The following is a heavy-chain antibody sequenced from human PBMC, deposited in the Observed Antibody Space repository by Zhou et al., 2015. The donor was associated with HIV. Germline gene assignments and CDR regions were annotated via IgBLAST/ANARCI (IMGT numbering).Heavy chain of an antibody. CDR3: ARSSVNHDNAFDI. D-gene: IGHD3-22*01. J-gene: IGHJ3*02. CDR2: ITPMFDIK. CDR1: GDTFSAYS. Sequence: QVQLVQSGAEVKKPGSSVKVSCKTSGDTFSAYSISWVRQAPGQGLEWMGGITPMFDIKNYAQKFRARLTITVDQYTNTAYMELSSLTSEDAAIYFCARSSVNHDNAFDIWGQGTKVIVSS. V-gene: IGHV1-69*17.